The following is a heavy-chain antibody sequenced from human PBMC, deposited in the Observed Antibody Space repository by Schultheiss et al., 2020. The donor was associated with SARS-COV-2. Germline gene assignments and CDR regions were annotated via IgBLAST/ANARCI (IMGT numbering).Heavy chain of an antibody. Sequence: GGSLRLSCVASGLTFNNAWMSWVRQAPGKGLEWVGRIRSKADGGTTSYAPSVKGRFTFSRDNSKNMLYLQMDSLRAEDTAVYYCAKCYDSSGYYWYYFDYWGQGTLVTVSS. CDR2: IRSKADGGTT. CDR1: GLTFNNAW. J-gene: IGHJ4*02. D-gene: IGHD3-22*01. CDR3: AKCYDSSGYYWYYFDY. V-gene: IGHV3-15*01.